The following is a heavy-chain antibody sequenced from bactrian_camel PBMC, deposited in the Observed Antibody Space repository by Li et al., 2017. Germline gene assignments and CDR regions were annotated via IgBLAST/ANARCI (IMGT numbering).Heavy chain of an antibody. Sequence: HVQLVESGGDSVEAGGSLRLSCVASGYDINSNCVGWFRQAPGKEREGVAGIDIDGNTDYVDSVKGRFTISRDNAKNTLYLQMNNLKREDTGMYYCAAWAYSVCTVATGLAMNHWWGQGTQVTVS. CDR2: IDIDGNT. CDR3: AAWAYSVCTVATGLAMNHW. CDR1: GYDINSNC. J-gene: IGHJ4*01. D-gene: IGHD6*01. V-gene: IGHV3S6*01.